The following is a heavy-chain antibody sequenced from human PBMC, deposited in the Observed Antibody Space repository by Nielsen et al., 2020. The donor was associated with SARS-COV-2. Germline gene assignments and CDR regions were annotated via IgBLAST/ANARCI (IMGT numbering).Heavy chain of an antibody. V-gene: IGHV1-69*06. CDR2: IIPIFGTA. Sequence: WVRQAPGQGLEWMGGIIPIFGTANYAQKFQGRVTITADKSTSTAYMELSSLRSEDTAVYYCAKGVMATYQLRDGMDVWGQGTTVTVSS. CDR3: AKGVMATYQLRDGMDV. J-gene: IGHJ6*02. D-gene: IGHD2-2*01.